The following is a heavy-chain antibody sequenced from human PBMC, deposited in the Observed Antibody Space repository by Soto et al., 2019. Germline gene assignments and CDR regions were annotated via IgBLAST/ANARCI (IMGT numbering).Heavy chain of an antibody. CDR1: GFTFSSYD. Sequence: EVQLAESGGGMVQPGGSLRLSCVASGFTFSSYDMHWVRKAPGKGLDYVSSISSNGGTKYYGTSVKGRFTISRDNSKNTLYLQMGSLRAEDMAVYYCVSRVSGNYDYWGPGTLVTVSS. V-gene: IGHV3-64*01. J-gene: IGHJ4*02. CDR2: ISSNGGTK. D-gene: IGHD1-7*01. CDR3: VSRVSGNYDY.